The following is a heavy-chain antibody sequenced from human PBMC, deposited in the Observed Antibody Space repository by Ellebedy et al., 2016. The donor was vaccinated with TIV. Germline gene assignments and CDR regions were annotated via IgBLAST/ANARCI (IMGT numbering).Heavy chain of an antibody. CDR2: INPSGGST. CDR3: ARAAGDSGYDSSGWYYVY. V-gene: IGHV1-46*01. J-gene: IGHJ4*02. Sequence: ASVKVSCXASGYTFTSYYMHWVRQAPGQGLEWMGIINPSGGSTSYAQKFQGRVTMTRDTSTSTVYMELSSLRSEDTAVYYCARAAGDSGYDSSGWYYVYWGQGTLVTVSS. CDR1: GYTFTSYY. D-gene: IGHD6-19*01.